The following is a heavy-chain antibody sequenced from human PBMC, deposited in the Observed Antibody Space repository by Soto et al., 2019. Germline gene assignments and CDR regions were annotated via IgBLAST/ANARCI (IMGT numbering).Heavy chain of an antibody. Sequence: QVQLHQWGAGLLKPSETLSLTCSSYSGSFSGYYWSWIRQPPGKGLEWIGEISQSGNTNYSPSLKRRVSISMDTSKKQFFLNLASVSAADTAVYYCARAPKASGSSQTRPDFWGQGTLVTVSS. D-gene: IGHD6-6*01. CDR1: SGSFSGYY. CDR2: ISQSGNT. CDR3: ARAPKASGSSQTRPDF. J-gene: IGHJ4*02. V-gene: IGHV4-34*01.